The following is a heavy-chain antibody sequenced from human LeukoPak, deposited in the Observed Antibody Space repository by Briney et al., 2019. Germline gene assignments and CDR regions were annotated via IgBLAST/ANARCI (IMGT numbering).Heavy chain of an antibody. CDR2: ISYDGSNK. D-gene: IGHD5-12*01. CDR3: AKEDIVAKSYYYYGMDV. Sequence: PGGSLRLSCAASGFTFSSYGRPWVRQAPGKGLEWVAVISYDGSNKYYADSVKGRFTISRDNSKNTLYLQMNSLRAEDTAVYYCAKEDIVAKSYYYYGMDVWGQGTTVTVSS. J-gene: IGHJ6*02. CDR1: GFTFSSYG. V-gene: IGHV3-30*18.